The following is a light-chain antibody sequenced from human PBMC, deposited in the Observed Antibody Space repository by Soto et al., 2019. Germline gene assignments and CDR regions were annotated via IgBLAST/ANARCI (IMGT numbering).Light chain of an antibody. J-gene: IGKJ3*01. Sequence: DIQMTQSPSSLSASVGDRVTITCQASQDISNYLNWYQQKPGKAPKRLIYDASNLETGVPSRFSGSGSGTDFTFTISSLQPEDTATYYCQQYDNLPFTFGPGTKVDIK. CDR3: QQYDNLPFT. CDR1: QDISNY. V-gene: IGKV1-33*01. CDR2: DAS.